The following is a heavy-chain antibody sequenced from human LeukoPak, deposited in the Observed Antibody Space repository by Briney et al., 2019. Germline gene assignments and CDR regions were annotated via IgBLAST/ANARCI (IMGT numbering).Heavy chain of an antibody. CDR3: ARGRYGSGRLFDY. D-gene: IGHD3-10*01. J-gene: IGHJ4*02. Sequence: KPGGSLRLSCAASGFPFSTYWMNWVRQAPGKGLEWVSSISSSSSYIYYADSVKGRFTISRDNAKNSLYLQMNSLRAEDTAVYYCARGRYGSGRLFDYWGQGTLVTVSS. CDR2: ISSSSSYI. CDR1: GFPFSTYW. V-gene: IGHV3-21*01.